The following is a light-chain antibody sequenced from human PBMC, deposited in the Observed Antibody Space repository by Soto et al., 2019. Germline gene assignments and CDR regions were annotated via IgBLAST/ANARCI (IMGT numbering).Light chain of an antibody. CDR1: QSVSSY. CDR2: DAS. Sequence: EIVLTQSPANLPLSPGEIATLSCRASQSVSSYLAWYQQKPGQAPRLLIYDASNGATGIPARFSGSGSGTDFTLTISSLEPEDFAVYYCQQRSNWPITFGQGTRLEIK. J-gene: IGKJ5*01. CDR3: QQRSNWPIT. V-gene: IGKV3-11*01.